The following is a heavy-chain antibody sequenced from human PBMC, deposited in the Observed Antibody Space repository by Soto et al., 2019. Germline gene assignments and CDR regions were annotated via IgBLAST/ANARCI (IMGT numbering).Heavy chain of an antibody. CDR2: ISAYNGNT. Sequence: ASVKVSCKASGYTFTSYGISWVRQAPGQGLEWMGWISAYNGNTNYAQKLQGRVTMTTDTSTSTAYMELRSLRSDDTAVYYCARDERFLEWLTSPRDYWGQETLVTVSS. CDR3: ARDERFLEWLTSPRDY. V-gene: IGHV1-18*01. J-gene: IGHJ4*02. CDR1: GYTFTSYG. D-gene: IGHD3-3*01.